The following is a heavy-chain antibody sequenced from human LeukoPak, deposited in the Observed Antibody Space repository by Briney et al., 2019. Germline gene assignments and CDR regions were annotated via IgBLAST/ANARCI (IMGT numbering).Heavy chain of an antibody. CDR2: ISSSAGTI. V-gene: IGHV3-48*03. CDR3: ARGADGVSSNSRGWFDP. CDR1: GFTFSSYE. D-gene: IGHD2-15*01. Sequence: GGSLRLSCAASGFTFSSYEMNWVRQAPGKGLEWVSYISSSAGTIYYADSVKGRFTISRDNAKNSLYLQMNSLRAEDTAVYSCARGADGVSSNSRGWFDPWGQGTLVTVSS. J-gene: IGHJ5*02.